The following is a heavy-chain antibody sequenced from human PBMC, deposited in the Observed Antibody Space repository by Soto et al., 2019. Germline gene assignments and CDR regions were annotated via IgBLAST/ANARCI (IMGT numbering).Heavy chain of an antibody. J-gene: IGHJ4*02. CDR1: GGTFSRYA. CDR3: ARTALAAAGTSSGVFDY. V-gene: IGHV1-69*01. D-gene: IGHD6-13*01. CDR2: IIPIFGTA. Sequence: QVQLVQSGAEVKKPGSSVKVSCKASGGTFSRYAISWVRQAPGQGLEWMGGIIPIFGTANYAQKFQGRVTITADECTSTAYMELSSLRSEDTAVYYCARTALAAAGTSSGVFDYWGQGTLVTVSS.